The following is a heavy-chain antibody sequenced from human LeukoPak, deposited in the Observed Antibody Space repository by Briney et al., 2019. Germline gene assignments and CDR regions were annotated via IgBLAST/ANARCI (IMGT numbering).Heavy chain of an antibody. J-gene: IGHJ4*02. Sequence: GRALRLSCAASGFTVSSYWMSWVRQAPGKGLEWVANIKQDGSEKYYVDSVKGRFTISRDNAKNSLYLQMNSLKASDTAMYYCTRPKYGASDYWGQGTLVTVSS. D-gene: IGHD4-17*01. V-gene: IGHV3-7*03. CDR2: IKQDGSEK. CDR1: GFTVSSYW. CDR3: TRPKYGASDY.